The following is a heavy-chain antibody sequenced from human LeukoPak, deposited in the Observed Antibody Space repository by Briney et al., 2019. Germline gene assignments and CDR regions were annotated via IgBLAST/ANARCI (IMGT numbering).Heavy chain of an antibody. D-gene: IGHD2-2*01. CDR1: GFTFDDYA. Sequence: GRSLRLSCAASGFTFDDYAMHWVRQAPGKGLEWVSGISWNSGSIGYADSVKGRFTISRDNAKNSLYLQMNSLRAEDTAVYYCARDRRVVLSFMDVWGKGTTVTVSS. CDR3: ARDRRVVLSFMDV. V-gene: IGHV3-9*01. J-gene: IGHJ6*03. CDR2: ISWNSGSI.